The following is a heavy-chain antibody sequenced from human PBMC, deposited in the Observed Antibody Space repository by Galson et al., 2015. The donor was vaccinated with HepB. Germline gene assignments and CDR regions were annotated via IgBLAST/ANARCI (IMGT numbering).Heavy chain of an antibody. CDR2: IYYSGST. CDR1: GGSISSGGYS. D-gene: IGHD3-10*01. V-gene: IGHV4-30-4*07. CDR3: ARAAGDGSGSYYPDSYYYYYYGMDV. Sequence: TLSLTCAVSGGSISSGGYSWSWIRQPPGKGLEWIGYIYYSGSTYYNPSLKNRVTISVDTSKNQFSLKLSSVTAADTAVYYCARAAGDGSGSYYPDSYYYYYYGMDVWGQGTTVTVSS. J-gene: IGHJ6*02.